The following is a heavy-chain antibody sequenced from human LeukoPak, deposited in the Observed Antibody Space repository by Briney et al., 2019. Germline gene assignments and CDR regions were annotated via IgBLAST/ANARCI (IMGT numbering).Heavy chain of an antibody. CDR1: GFTFSTYA. CDR3: ARSAVGTSCCTAVDY. Sequence: RGSLRLSCAASGFTFSTYAMTWVRQAPGKGLEWVSGISTSGDRTYYADSVKGRFTISRDNSKNTLCLQMNSLRAEDTAEYYCARSAVGTSCCTAVDYWGQGTLVTVSS. CDR2: ISTSGDRT. J-gene: IGHJ4*02. V-gene: IGHV3-23*01. D-gene: IGHD1-26*01.